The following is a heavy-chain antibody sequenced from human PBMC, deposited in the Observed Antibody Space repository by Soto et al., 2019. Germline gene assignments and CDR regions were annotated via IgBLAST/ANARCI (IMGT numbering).Heavy chain of an antibody. CDR2: VSHDGSLY. Sequence: QVQLVESGGGVVQPGRSLRLSCAASGFTFSSCAMHWVRQVPGKGLEWLAVVSHDGSLYPYADSVKGRFSISRDNSRKTLYLQMNSLRPEDTAVYYCVKDRSDTWSFDYWRQGTLVTVSS. J-gene: IGHJ4*02. CDR3: VKDRSDTWSFDY. V-gene: IGHV3-30*18. D-gene: IGHD2-8*02. CDR1: GFTFSSCA.